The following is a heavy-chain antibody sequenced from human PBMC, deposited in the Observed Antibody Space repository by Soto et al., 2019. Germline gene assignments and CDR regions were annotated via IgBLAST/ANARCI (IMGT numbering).Heavy chain of an antibody. CDR3: ARGLDFWSGYYVWSDYYYYYMDV. V-gene: IGHV6-1*01. J-gene: IGHJ6*03. Sequence: SQTLSLTCAISGDSVSSNSAAWNWIRQSPSRGLEWLGRTYYRSKWYNDYAVSVKSRITINPDTSKNQFSLQLNSVTPEDTAVYYCARGLDFWSGYYVWSDYYYYYMDVWGKGTTVTVSS. CDR2: TYYRSKWYN. D-gene: IGHD3-3*01. CDR1: GDSVSSNSAA.